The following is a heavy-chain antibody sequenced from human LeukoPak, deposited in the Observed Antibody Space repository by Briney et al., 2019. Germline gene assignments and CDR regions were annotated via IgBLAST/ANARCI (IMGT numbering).Heavy chain of an antibody. D-gene: IGHD3-22*01. CDR3: ARPYYYDSRIDP. Sequence: SQTLSLTCTVSGGSISSGDYYWSWIRQPPGKGLEWIAYMYYSGSTYFNPSLKSRVTMSADTSKNQLSLKLSSVTAADTAVYYCARPYYYDSRIDPWGQGILVTVSS. J-gene: IGHJ5*02. V-gene: IGHV4-30-4*01. CDR1: GGSISSGDYY. CDR2: MYYSGST.